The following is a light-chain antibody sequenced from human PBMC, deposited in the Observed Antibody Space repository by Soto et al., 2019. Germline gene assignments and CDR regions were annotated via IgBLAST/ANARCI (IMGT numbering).Light chain of an antibody. CDR2: GNN. CDR3: KSYDNSLGIRM. Sequence: QAVVTQPPSVSGAPGQRVTISCTGNSSNIGANYDVHWYQHLPGTAPKLLISGNNNRPSGVPDRFSASKSGSSASLAITGLQAEDEADYYCKSYDNSLGIRMFGGGTKVTVL. V-gene: IGLV1-40*01. J-gene: IGLJ3*02. CDR1: SSNIGANYD.